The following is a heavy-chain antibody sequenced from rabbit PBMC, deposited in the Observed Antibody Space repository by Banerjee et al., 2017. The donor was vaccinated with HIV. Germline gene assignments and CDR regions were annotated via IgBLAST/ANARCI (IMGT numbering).Heavy chain of an antibody. CDR3: ARELSSAWGAYNL. J-gene: IGHJ4*01. CDR1: GFDLSNYYY. D-gene: IGHD4-1*01. V-gene: IGHV1S43*01. Sequence: QQQLEESGGGLVKPEGSLTLTCKASGFDLSNYYYMCWVRQAPGKGLELIACIYTSSGSTWYASWAKGRFTISKSTSLNTVDLKMTSLTAADTATYFCARELSSAWGAYNLWGQGTLVTVS. CDR2: IYTSSGST.